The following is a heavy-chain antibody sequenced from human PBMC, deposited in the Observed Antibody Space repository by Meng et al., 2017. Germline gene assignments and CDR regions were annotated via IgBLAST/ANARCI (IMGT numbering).Heavy chain of an antibody. V-gene: IGHV4-4*02. CDR2: IYHSGST. Sequence: QVEVGGSGPGRVEPSGTLSLTCAVSGGSISSSNWWSWVRQPPGKGLEWIGEIYHSGSTNYNPSLKSRVTISVDKSKNQFSLKLSSVTAADTAVYYCARGTDYGDYYFDYWGQGTLVTVSS. D-gene: IGHD4-17*01. CDR3: ARGTDYGDYYFDY. J-gene: IGHJ4*02. CDR1: GGSISSSNW.